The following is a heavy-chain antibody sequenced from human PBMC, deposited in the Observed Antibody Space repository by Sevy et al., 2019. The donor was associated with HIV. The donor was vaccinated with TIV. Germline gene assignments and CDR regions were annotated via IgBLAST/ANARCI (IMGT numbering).Heavy chain of an antibody. Sequence: SGPTLVNPTQTLTLTCTFSGFSLSTSGVGVGWIRQPPGKALEWLAVIYWNDDQRYSPSLKSRLTITKDTSKNQVVLKMTNMDPVETATYYCADRGGAHYYDSSGYYTRAEYFEHWGQGTLVTVSS. CDR2: IYWNDDQ. J-gene: IGHJ1*01. CDR1: GFSLSTSGVG. D-gene: IGHD3-22*01. V-gene: IGHV2-5*01. CDR3: ADRGGAHYYDSSGYYTRAEYFEH.